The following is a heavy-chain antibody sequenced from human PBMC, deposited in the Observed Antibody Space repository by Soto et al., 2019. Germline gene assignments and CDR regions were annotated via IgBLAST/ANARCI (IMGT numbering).Heavy chain of an antibody. V-gene: IGHV1-8*02. D-gene: IGHD6-19*01. J-gene: IGHJ3*02. CDR1: GGTFSSYA. CDR2: MNPNSGNT. Sequence: GASVKVSCKASGGTFSSYAISWVRQATGQGLEWMGWMNPNSGNTGYAQKFQGRVTMTRNTSISTAYMELSSLRSEDTAVYYCASVEALYSSGWNDAFDIWGQGTMVTVSS. CDR3: ASVEALYSSGWNDAFDI.